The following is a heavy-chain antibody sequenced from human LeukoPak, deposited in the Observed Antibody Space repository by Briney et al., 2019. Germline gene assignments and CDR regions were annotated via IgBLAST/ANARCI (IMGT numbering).Heavy chain of an antibody. V-gene: IGHV1-2*02. J-gene: IGHJ3*02. CDR3: ARATMVRGGVDAFDI. CDR2: INPNSGGT. Sequence: ASVKVSCKASGGTFSSYAISWVRQAPGQGLEWMGWINPNSGGTNYAQKFQGRVTMTRDTSISTAYMELSRLRSDDTAVYYCARATMVRGGVDAFDIWGQGTMVTVSS. CDR1: GGTFSSYA. D-gene: IGHD3-10*01.